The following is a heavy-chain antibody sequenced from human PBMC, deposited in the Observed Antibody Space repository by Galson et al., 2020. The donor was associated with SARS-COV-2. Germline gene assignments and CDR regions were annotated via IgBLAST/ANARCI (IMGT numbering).Heavy chain of an antibody. CDR1: GGSVTTYH. J-gene: IGHJ4*02. D-gene: IGHD3-10*01. CDR2: VYYGGRT. V-gene: IGHV4-59*02. Sequence: SETLSLTCTVSGGSVTTYHWSWIRQPPGTGLEWIGYVYYGGRTNYNPSLKSRVSISVDMSKNQFSLKLRSVTAADTAVYYCARGGWFGESRPFDYWGQETRVTVSS. CDR3: ARGGWFGESRPFDY.